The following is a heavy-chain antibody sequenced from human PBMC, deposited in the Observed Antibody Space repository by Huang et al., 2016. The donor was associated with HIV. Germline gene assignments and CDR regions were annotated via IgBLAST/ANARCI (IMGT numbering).Heavy chain of an antibody. CDR3: ARQGLWLPPTDPFDY. J-gene: IGHJ4*02. CDR2: ISPGYSDT. V-gene: IGHV5-51*01. Sequence: EVHLVQSGAEVKEPGESLKISCQASGYNFDSYWIGWVRQMPGNGLGWMGGISPGYSDTRYYPSLQGQVTISADQSINTAYLQWSSVKAADTAIYFCARQGLWLPPTDPFDYWGQGTPVTVSA. CDR1: GYNFDSYW. D-gene: IGHD3-10*01.